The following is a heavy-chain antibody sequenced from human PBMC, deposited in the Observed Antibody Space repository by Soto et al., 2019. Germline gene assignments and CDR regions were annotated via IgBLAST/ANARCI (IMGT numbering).Heavy chain of an antibody. CDR2: IHQDGSEK. D-gene: IGHD3-3*01. CDR3: ARGSTYIFWSGEHYDGIYV. V-gene: IGHV3-7*05. Sequence: RMAMRVSWAGSGVTFRRYWLNVCRQAPEKGLEWVANIHQDGSEKYYVDSVKGRFTISRDNAKNSLYLQMNSLRVEDTAVYYGARGSTYIFWSGEHYDGIYVRGQRTAGPVSS. J-gene: IGHJ6*02. CDR1: GVTFRRYW.